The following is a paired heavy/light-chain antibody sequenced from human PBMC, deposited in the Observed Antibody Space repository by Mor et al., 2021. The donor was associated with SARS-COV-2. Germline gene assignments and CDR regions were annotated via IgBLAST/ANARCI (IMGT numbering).Heavy chain of an antibody. CDR3: ARSDYGGNSAAFDI. V-gene: IGHV2-26*01. Sequence: QVTLKESGPVLVKPTETLTLTCTVSGFSLNNVRMGVSWIRQPPGKALEWLAHIFSNDEESYSTSLRSRLTISKDTSKSHVVLIMTNMDPVDTATYYCARSDYGGNSAAFDIWGQGTMVTVSS. D-gene: IGHD4-17*01. CDR2: IFSNDEE. J-gene: IGHJ3*02. CDR1: GFSLNNVRMG.
Light chain of an antibody. CDR3: QVWDSSTGV. Sequence: SYELSQPPSVSVSPGQTASITCSGDKLGDKYVCWYQQKPGQSPVLVMYQDIKRPSGIPERFSGSNSGNTATLTISGSQPMDEADYYCQVWDSSTGVFGGGTKLTVL. J-gene: IGLJ2*01. CDR2: QDI. V-gene: IGLV3-1*01. CDR1: KLGDKY.